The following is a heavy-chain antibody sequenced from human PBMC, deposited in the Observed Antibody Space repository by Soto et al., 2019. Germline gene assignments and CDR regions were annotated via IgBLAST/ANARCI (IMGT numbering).Heavy chain of an antibody. CDR3: AIYFYYGAGSYYAVDY. CDR1: GFTFNNYA. J-gene: IGHJ4*02. CDR2: ISASGGST. V-gene: IGHV3-23*01. D-gene: IGHD3-10*01. Sequence: EVQLLESGGGLVQPGGSLRLSCVVSGFTFNNYAMNWVRQAPGKGLEWVSGISASGGSTYYADSVKGRFTISRDSSKDTLYLQLNSLRADDTAIDYCAIYFYYGAGSYYAVDYWGQGTLVTVSS.